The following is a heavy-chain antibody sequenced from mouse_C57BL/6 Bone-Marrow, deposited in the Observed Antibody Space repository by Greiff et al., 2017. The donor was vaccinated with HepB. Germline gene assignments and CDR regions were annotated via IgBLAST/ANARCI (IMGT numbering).Heavy chain of an antibody. J-gene: IGHJ2*01. V-gene: IGHV1-26*01. CDR1: GYTFTDYY. CDR3: ARRAYYGSYFDY. Sequence: EVQLQQSGPELVKPGASVKISCKASGYTFTDYYMNWVKQSHGKSLEWIGDINPNNGGTSYNQKFKGKATLTVDKSSSTAYMELRSLTSEDSAVYYCARRAYYGSYFDYWGQGTTLTVSS. D-gene: IGHD1-1*01. CDR2: INPNNGGT.